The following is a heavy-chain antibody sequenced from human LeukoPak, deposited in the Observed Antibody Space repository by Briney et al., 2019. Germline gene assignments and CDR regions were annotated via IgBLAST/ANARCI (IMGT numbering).Heavy chain of an antibody. CDR2: ISSSGGTI. CDR1: GFTFSTYK. Sequence: GGSLRLSCAASGFTFSTYKMNWVRHGPGTGLEWVSYISSSGGTIYYADSVKGRFTISRDNAKNSLYLQMNSLRAEDTAVYYCTRGYNTYVDYWGQGTLVTVSS. CDR3: TRGYNTYVDY. J-gene: IGHJ4*02. D-gene: IGHD3-3*01. V-gene: IGHV3-48*03.